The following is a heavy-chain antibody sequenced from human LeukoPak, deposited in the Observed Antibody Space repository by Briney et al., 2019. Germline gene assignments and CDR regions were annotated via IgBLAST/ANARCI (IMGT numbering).Heavy chain of an antibody. D-gene: IGHD3-10*02. CDR2: ISNCGSTI. Sequence: GGSLRLSCAASGFTFSSYEMNWVRQAPGKGLEWVSYISNCGSTIYYADSVKGRFTISRDNAKNSLYLQMSSLRAEDTAVYYCAELGITMIGGVWGKGTTVTISS. CDR3: AELGITMIGGV. CDR1: GFTFSSYE. V-gene: IGHV3-48*03. J-gene: IGHJ6*04.